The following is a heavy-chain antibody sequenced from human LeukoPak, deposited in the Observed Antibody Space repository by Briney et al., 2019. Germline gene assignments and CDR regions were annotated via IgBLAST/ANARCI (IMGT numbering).Heavy chain of an antibody. CDR3: AGGGTLRHGLDI. Sequence: SETLSLTCTVYGGSISSYYWSWLRQPPGKGLEWTGYIYYTGSTNYNPSLESRVTISVDTSKNQFSLKLSSVTAADTAVFYCAGGGTLRHGLDIWGQGTMVTVSS. CDR1: GGSISSYY. J-gene: IGHJ3*02. CDR2: IYYTGST. D-gene: IGHD1-1*01. V-gene: IGHV4-59*01.